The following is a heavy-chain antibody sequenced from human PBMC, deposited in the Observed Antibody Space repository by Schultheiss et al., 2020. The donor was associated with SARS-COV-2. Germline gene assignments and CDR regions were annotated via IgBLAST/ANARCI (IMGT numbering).Heavy chain of an antibody. CDR3: ARSPMTTARGYYYYGMDV. CDR1: GFTFSSYG. D-gene: IGHD4-11*01. V-gene: IGHV3-30*03. CDR2: ISYDGSNK. Sequence: GGSLRLSCAASGFTFSSYGMHWVRQAPGKGLEWVAVISYDGSNKYYADSVKGRFTISRDNSKNTLYLQMNSLRAEDTAVYYCARSPMTTARGYYYYGMDVWGQGTTVTVSS. J-gene: IGHJ6*02.